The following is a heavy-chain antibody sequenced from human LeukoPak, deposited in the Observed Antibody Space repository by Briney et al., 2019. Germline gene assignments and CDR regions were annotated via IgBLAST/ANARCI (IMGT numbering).Heavy chain of an antibody. CDR3: ARAGGKYDSRTVGY. Sequence: ASVKVSCKASGYTFTGYYMHWVRQAPGQELEWMGWINPNSGGTNYAQKFQGRVTMTRDTSISTAYMELSRLRSDDTAVYYCARAGGKYDSRTVGYWGQGTLVTVSS. CDR1: GYTFTGYY. J-gene: IGHJ4*02. D-gene: IGHD3-22*01. CDR2: INPNSGGT. V-gene: IGHV1-2*02.